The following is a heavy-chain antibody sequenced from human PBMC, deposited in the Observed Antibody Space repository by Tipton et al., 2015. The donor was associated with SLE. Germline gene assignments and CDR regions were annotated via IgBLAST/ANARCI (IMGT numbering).Heavy chain of an antibody. Sequence: TLSLTCTVSGGSISGSSYYWGWIRQPPGKGLEWIGTIYYSGSTYYNPSLKSRVTISVNTSKNQFSLKLSSVTAADTAVYYCARSYYDFWSGYAWYFDYWGQGTLVTVSS. J-gene: IGHJ4*02. CDR1: GGSISGSSYY. V-gene: IGHV4-39*01. CDR2: IYYSGST. D-gene: IGHD3-3*01. CDR3: ARSYYDFWSGYAWYFDY.